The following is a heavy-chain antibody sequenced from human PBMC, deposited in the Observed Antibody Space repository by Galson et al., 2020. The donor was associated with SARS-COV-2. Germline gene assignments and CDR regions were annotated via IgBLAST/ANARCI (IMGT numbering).Heavy chain of an antibody. Sequence: ASVKVSCKASGYTFANYDVHWVRQATGQGLEWMGWLHPKSGNTGYAQRFQGRVTITRDPSINTAYLELSSLRSEDTAVYYCARASKHYNFLTGYLNYYYYYMDVWGTGTTVTISS. V-gene: IGHV1-8*03. CDR3: ARASKHYNFLTGYLNYYYYYMDV. CDR2: LHPKSGNT. D-gene: IGHD3-9*01. CDR1: GYTFANYD. J-gene: IGHJ6*03.